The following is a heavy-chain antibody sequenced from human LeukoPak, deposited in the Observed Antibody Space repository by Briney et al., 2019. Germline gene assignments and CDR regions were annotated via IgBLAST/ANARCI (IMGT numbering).Heavy chain of an antibody. CDR1: GGSITTDSPY. D-gene: IGHD2-2*01. CDR2: ISYNGKT. Sequence: SGTLSLTCTVSGGSITTDSPYWGWFRQPPGKGLEWLGMISYNGKTDYHPSLRSRVSISADTSKNQFSLKLNSVTAADTAVYYCARIGHDLYQTFDFWGNGNLITVSS. J-gene: IGHJ4*01. V-gene: IGHV4-39*07. CDR3: ARIGHDLYQTFDF.